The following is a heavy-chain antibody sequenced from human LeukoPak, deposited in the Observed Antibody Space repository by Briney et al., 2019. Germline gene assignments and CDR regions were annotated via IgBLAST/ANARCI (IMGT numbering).Heavy chain of an antibody. V-gene: IGHV3-30*03. J-gene: IGHJ3*02. CDR3: ARERQDTILHSGAFDI. D-gene: IGHD2-21*01. CDR1: GFTFSSYG. Sequence: GGSLRLSCAASGFTFSSYGMHWVRQAPGKGLEWVAVISYDGSNKYYADSVKGRFTISRDNSKNTLYLQMSSLRAEDTAVYFCARERQDTILHSGAFDIWGQGTMVTVSS. CDR2: ISYDGSNK.